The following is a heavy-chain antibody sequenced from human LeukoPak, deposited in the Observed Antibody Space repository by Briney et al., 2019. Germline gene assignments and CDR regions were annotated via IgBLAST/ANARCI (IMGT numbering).Heavy chain of an antibody. V-gene: IGHV1-2*02. J-gene: IGHJ4*02. Sequence: ASVKVSCKASGYTFTAYCIHWVRQAPGQGLEWIGWIHPNTGQTDSAQKFQGRVTVTRDTSINTAYMDLSSLRADDTAVYYCARVVGQGTAMPSRDFFDYWGQGTLVTVSS. CDR1: GYTFTAYC. CDR3: ARVVGQGTAMPSRDFFDY. D-gene: IGHD5-18*01. CDR2: IHPNTGQT.